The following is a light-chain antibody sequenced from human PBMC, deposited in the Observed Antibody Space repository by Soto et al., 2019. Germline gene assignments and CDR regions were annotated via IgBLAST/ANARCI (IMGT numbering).Light chain of an antibody. CDR2: WAS. CDR1: QSVLYSSNNKNY. V-gene: IGKV4-1*01. CDR3: QHYYSTPRT. J-gene: IGKJ1*01. Sequence: DIVMTQSPDSLAVSLGERATINCKSSQSVLYSSNNKNYLAWYQQKPGQPPKLLIYWASTRESGVPDRFSGSGSGTDFTLTISSLQAEDVAVYYGQHYYSTPRTFGQGTKVEIK.